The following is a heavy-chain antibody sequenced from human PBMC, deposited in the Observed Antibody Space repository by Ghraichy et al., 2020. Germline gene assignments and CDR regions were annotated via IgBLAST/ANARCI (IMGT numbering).Heavy chain of an antibody. CDR1: GFTFSGSA. Sequence: GGSLRLSCAASGFTFSGSAMHWVRQASGKGLEWVGRIRSKANSYATAYAASVKGRFTISRDDSKNTAYLQMNSLKTEDTAVYYCTRPDFDWLSKLDWYFDLWGRGTLVTVSS. D-gene: IGHD3-9*01. CDR2: IRSKANSYAT. V-gene: IGHV3-73*01. CDR3: TRPDFDWLSKLDWYFDL. J-gene: IGHJ2*01.